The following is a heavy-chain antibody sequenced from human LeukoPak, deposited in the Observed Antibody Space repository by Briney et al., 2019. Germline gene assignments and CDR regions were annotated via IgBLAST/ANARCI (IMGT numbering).Heavy chain of an antibody. CDR3: ARGGARLYSYGYVFGY. J-gene: IGHJ4*02. CDR1: GGSISSGGYY. V-gene: IGHV4-31*03. D-gene: IGHD5-18*01. Sequence: SETLSLTCTVSGGSISSGGYYWSWIRQHPGKGLEWIGYIYYSGSTYYNPSLKSRVTISVDTSKNQFSLKLSSVTAADTAVYYCARGGARLYSYGYVFGYWGQGTLVTVST. CDR2: IYYSGST.